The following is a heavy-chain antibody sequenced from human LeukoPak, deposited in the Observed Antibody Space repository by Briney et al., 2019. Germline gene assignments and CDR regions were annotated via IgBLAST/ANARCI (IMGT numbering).Heavy chain of an antibody. Sequence: SETLSLTCAVYGGSFSGYYWSWIRQPPGKGLEWIGEINHSGSTNDNPSLKSRVSISVDTSKDQFSLKLRSVTAADTAVYYCARGLVLRYFDWLSPDAFDIWGQGTMVTVSS. CDR3: ARGLVLRYFDWLSPDAFDI. V-gene: IGHV4-34*01. CDR1: GGSFSGYY. D-gene: IGHD3-9*01. J-gene: IGHJ3*02. CDR2: INHSGST.